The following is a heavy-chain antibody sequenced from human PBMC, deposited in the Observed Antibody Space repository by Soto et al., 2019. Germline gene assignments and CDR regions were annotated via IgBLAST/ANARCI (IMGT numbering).Heavy chain of an antibody. CDR3: ARETYYYDSSGYPLSNAFDI. CDR1: GYTFTSYG. J-gene: IGHJ3*02. D-gene: IGHD3-22*01. Sequence: ASVKVSCKASGYTFTSYGISWVRQAPGQGLEWMGWISAYNGNTNYAQKLQGRVTMTTDTSTSTAYMELRSLRSDDTAVYYCARETYYYDSSGYPLSNAFDIWGQGTLVTVSS. V-gene: IGHV1-18*04. CDR2: ISAYNGNT.